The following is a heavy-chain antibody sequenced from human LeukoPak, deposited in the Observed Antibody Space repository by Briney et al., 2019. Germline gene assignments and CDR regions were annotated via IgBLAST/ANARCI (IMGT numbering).Heavy chain of an antibody. Sequence: GGSLRLSCAASGFTFSSFNMNWVRQAPGKAMEWVSSITSSGTHIFYADSVRGRFTISRDNAKNSLYLQMDSLGPDDTAVYYCARSFSHELAYGDPTVFSAFDIWGQGTMVTVSS. D-gene: IGHD4-17*01. CDR2: ITSSGTHI. J-gene: IGHJ3*02. CDR3: ARSFSHELAYGDPTVFSAFDI. CDR1: GFTFSSFN. V-gene: IGHV3-21*01.